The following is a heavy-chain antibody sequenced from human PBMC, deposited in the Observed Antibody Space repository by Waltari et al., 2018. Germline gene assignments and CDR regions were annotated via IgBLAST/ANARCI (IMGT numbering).Heavy chain of an antibody. CDR2: IYSGGST. V-gene: IGHV3-53*01. J-gene: IGHJ4*02. Sequence: EVQLVESGGGLIQPGGSLRRSCAASGFTVSSNYMSWVRQAPGKGLEWVSVIYSGGSTYYADSVKGRFTISRDNSKNTLYLQMNSLRAEDTAVYYCARESYYYDSSGYPSWGQGTLVTVSS. CDR1: GFTVSSNY. CDR3: ARESYYYDSSGYPS. D-gene: IGHD3-22*01.